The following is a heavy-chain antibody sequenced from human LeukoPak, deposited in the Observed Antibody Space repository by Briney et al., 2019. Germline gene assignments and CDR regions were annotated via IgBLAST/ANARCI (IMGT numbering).Heavy chain of an antibody. J-gene: IGHJ5*02. D-gene: IGHD6-19*01. Sequence: KPSETLSLTCTVSGGSITSGNNYWNWIRQSPGKGLEWIGFIYSGGRTNYSPFLRSRVVISADTSKNQISLRVDSMTAADTAVYYCVKAPTVAGSYGWFDPWGQGTLVTVSS. CDR3: VKAPTVAGSYGWFDP. V-gene: IGHV4-30-4*08. CDR1: GGSITSGNNY. CDR2: IYSGGRT.